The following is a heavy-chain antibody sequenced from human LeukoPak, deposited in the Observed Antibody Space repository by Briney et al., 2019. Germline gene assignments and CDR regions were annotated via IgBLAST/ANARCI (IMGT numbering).Heavy chain of an antibody. V-gene: IGHV3-21*01. Sequence: GGSLRLSCAASGFTFSSYSMNWVRQAPGKGLEWVSSISSSSSYIYYADSVKGRFTISRDNAKNSLYLQMNSLRAEDTAVYYCARDMRIAAAGTHRGDYWGQGTLVTVSS. CDR3: ARDMRIAAAGTHRGDY. J-gene: IGHJ4*02. D-gene: IGHD6-13*01. CDR1: GFTFSSYS. CDR2: ISSSSSYI.